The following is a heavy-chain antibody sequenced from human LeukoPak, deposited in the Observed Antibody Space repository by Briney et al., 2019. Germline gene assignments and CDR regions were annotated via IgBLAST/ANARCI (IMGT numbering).Heavy chain of an antibody. CDR1: GYTFTSYG. D-gene: IGHD2-21*01. J-gene: IGHJ4*02. Sequence: ASVKVSCKASGYTFTSYGISWVRQAPGQGLEWMGWISAYNGNTNYAQKFQGRVTITRDTSASTAYMELSSLRSEDTAVYYCAVIRVRDDYWGQGTLVTVSS. CDR3: AVIRVRDDY. V-gene: IGHV1-18*01. CDR2: ISAYNGNT.